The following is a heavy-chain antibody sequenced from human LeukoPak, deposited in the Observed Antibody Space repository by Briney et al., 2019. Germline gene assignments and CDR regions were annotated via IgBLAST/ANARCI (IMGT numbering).Heavy chain of an antibody. D-gene: IGHD3-22*01. V-gene: IGHV4-39*01. CDR3: ARQGYYYDSSGYIPFDY. Sequence: SETLSLTCTVSGGSISSSSYYWGWIRQPPGKGLEWIRSIYYGGSTYYNPSLKSRVTISVDTSRNQFSLKLSSVTAADTAVYYCARQGYYYDSSGYIPFDYWGQGTLVTVSS. J-gene: IGHJ4*02. CDR2: IYYGGST. CDR1: GGSISSSSYY.